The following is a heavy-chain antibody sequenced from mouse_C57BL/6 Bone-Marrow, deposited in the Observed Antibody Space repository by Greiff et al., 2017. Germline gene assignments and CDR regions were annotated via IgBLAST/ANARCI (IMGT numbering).Heavy chain of an antibody. D-gene: IGHD1-1*01. CDR1: GYTFTDYY. V-gene: IGHV1-26*01. Sequence: EVQLQQSGPELVKPGASVKISCKASGYTFTDYYMNWVKQSHGKSLEWIGDINPNNGGTSYNQKFKGKATLTVDKSSSTAYMELRSLTSEDSAVYYCARSGFRIYYYGSSPYYFDYWGQGTTLTVSS. CDR3: ARSGFRIYYYGSSPYYFDY. J-gene: IGHJ2*01. CDR2: INPNNGGT.